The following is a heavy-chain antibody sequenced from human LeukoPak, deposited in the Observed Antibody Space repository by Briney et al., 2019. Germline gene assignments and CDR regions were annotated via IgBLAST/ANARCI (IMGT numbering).Heavy chain of an antibody. J-gene: IGHJ4*02. Sequence: PSETLSLTCTVPGGSIRNYYWNWIRQPPGKGLEWIGYTSDSGNTDYKPSLKSRVTISVDTSKNQFFLKLTSATAADTAVYYCARWHSHGRYFDYWGQGALVTVSS. V-gene: IGHV4-59*01. CDR1: GGSIRNYY. CDR2: TSDSGNT. CDR3: ARWHSHGRYFDY. D-gene: IGHD2-21*01.